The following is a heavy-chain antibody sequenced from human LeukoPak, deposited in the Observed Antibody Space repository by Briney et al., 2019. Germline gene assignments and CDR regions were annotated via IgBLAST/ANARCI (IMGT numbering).Heavy chain of an antibody. CDR1: GFTFSTYW. CDR2: IKQDGSEK. D-gene: IGHD6-6*01. Sequence: PGGSLRLSCAASGFTFSTYWMSWVRKAPGKGLDWVANIKQDGSEKYYVDSMKGRFTISRDNAKNSLYLQMNSLRAEDTAVYYCARDPIAALYYFEYWGQGTLVTVSS. V-gene: IGHV3-7*01. J-gene: IGHJ4*02. CDR3: ARDPIAALYYFEY.